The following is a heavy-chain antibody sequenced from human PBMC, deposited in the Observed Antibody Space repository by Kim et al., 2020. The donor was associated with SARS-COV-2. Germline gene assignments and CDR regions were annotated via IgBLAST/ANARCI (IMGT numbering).Heavy chain of an antibody. CDR1: GGSIGSGGYS. V-gene: IGHV4-30-2*01. CDR3: ARGSDGYCTNGVCYNWFDP. CDR2: IYHSGST. J-gene: IGHJ5*02. D-gene: IGHD2-8*01. Sequence: SETLSLTCAVSGGSIGSGGYSWSWIRQPPGKGLEWIGYIYHSGSTYYNPSLKSRVTISVDRSKNQFSLKLSSVTAADTAVYYCARGSDGYCTNGVCYNWFDPWGQGTLVTVSS.